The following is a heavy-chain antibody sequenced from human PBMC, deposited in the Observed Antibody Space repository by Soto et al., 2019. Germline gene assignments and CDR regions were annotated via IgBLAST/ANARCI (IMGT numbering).Heavy chain of an antibody. D-gene: IGHD2-21*02. Sequence: SETLSLTCTVSGGSISSGDYYWSWIRHPPGKGLEWIGYIYYSGSTYYNPSLKSRVTISVDTSKNQFSLKLKSVTAADTALYFCARQRTSVVTQAYFDVWGPGSLVTVSS. CDR2: IYYSGST. CDR3: ARQRTSVVTQAYFDV. V-gene: IGHV4-30-4*01. CDR1: GGSISSGDYY. J-gene: IGHJ4*02.